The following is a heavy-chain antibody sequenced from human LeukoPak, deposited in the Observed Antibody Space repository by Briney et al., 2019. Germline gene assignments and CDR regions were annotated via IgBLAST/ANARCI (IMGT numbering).Heavy chain of an antibody. CDR3: ARLGGGATGYSY. Sequence: PGGSLRLSCAASGFTFSNYGMHWVRQAPGKGLEWVAVIWYDGGNKYYADSVKGRFTISRDNAKNSLYLQMNSLRDEDTAVYYCARLGGGATGYSYWGQGTLVTVSS. J-gene: IGHJ4*02. CDR2: IWYDGGNK. CDR1: GFTFSNYG. D-gene: IGHD1-26*01. V-gene: IGHV3-33*01.